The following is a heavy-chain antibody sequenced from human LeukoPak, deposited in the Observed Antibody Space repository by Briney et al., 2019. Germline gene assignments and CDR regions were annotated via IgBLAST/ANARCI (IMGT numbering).Heavy chain of an antibody. Sequence: SVKVSCKASGGAFSSYAISWVRQAPGQGPEWMGGIIPIFGTANYAQKFQGRVTITADESTSTAYMELSSLRSEDTAVYYCAREAGIGYSYGYVFVYWGQGTLVTVSS. D-gene: IGHD5-18*01. CDR2: IIPIFGTA. CDR3: AREAGIGYSYGYVFVY. J-gene: IGHJ4*02. V-gene: IGHV1-69*13. CDR1: GGAFSSYA.